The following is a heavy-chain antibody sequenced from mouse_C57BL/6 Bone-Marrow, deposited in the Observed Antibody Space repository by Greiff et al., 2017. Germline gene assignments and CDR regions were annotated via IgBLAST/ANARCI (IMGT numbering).Heavy chain of an antibody. J-gene: IGHJ4*01. CDR1: GYTFTSYW. CDR2: IYPGNSDT. V-gene: IGHV1-5*01. Sequence: EVHLVESGTVLARPGASVKMSCKTSGYTFTSYWMHWVKQRPGKGLEWIGAIYPGNSDTSYNQKFKGKAKLTAVTSASTAYMELSNLTNEESAVYYCTRVDYCGSSGDYWGQGTSVTVSS. CDR3: TRVDYCGSSGDY. D-gene: IGHD1-1*01.